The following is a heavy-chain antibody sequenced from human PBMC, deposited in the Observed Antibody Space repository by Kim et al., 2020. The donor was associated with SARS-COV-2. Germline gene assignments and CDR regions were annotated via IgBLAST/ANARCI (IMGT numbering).Heavy chain of an antibody. D-gene: IGHD6-13*01. CDR2: IIPIFGTA. J-gene: IGHJ4*02. CDR3: ARGTTAAGVFDY. CDR1: GGTFSSYA. V-gene: IGHV1-69*13. Sequence: PVKVSCKASGGTFSSYAISWVRQAPGQGLEWMGGIIPIFGTANYAQKFQGRVTITADESTSTAYMELSSLRSEDTAVYYCARGTTAAGVFDYWGQGTLVTVSS.